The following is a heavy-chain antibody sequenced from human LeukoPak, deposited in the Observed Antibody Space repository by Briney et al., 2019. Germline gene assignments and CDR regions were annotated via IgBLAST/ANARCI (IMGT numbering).Heavy chain of an antibody. D-gene: IGHD1-26*01. CDR3: ARDTRWDAGVDY. V-gene: IGHV4-38-2*02. CDR2: IYHSGST. Sequence: PSETLSLTCTVSGYSISSGYYWGWIRQPPGKGLEWIGSIYHSGSTYYNPSLKSRVTISVDTSKNQFSLKLSSVTAADTAVYYCARDTRWDAGVDYWGQGTLVTVSS. CDR1: GYSISSGYY. J-gene: IGHJ4*02.